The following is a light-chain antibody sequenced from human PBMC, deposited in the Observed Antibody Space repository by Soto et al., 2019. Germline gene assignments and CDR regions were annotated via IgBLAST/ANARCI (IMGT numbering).Light chain of an antibody. Sequence: EIVLTQSPATLSLSPGDRAVLSCRASQSVSRSLTWYQHKPGQAPRLLIYDASTRATGIPRRFSGSGSGTDFTLTISSLELEDFAVYYCQQRSKRFGGGTKVEIK. J-gene: IGKJ4*01. CDR1: QSVSRS. V-gene: IGKV3-11*01. CDR2: DAS. CDR3: QQRSKR.